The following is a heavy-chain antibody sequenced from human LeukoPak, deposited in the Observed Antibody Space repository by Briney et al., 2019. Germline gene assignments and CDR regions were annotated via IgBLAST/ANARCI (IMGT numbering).Heavy chain of an antibody. CDR2: IYTSGST. Sequence: PSETLSLTCTVSGGSISSYYWSWIRQPAGKGLEWIGRIYTSGSTNYNPSLKSRVTMSVDTSKNQFSLKLSSVTAADTAVYYCARDRRDRLTHYYDSSGYLDYWGQGTLVTVSS. J-gene: IGHJ4*02. D-gene: IGHD3-22*01. V-gene: IGHV4-4*07. CDR1: GGSISSYY. CDR3: ARDRRDRLTHYYDSSGYLDY.